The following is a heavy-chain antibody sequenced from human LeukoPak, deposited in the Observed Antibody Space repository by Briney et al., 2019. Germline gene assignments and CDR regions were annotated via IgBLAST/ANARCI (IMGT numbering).Heavy chain of an antibody. CDR3: ARGSRVVPAAPWDYYYYYMDV. CDR1: GGSISSGDYY. J-gene: IGHJ6*03. D-gene: IGHD2-2*01. V-gene: IGHV4-30-4*01. CDR2: IYYSGST. Sequence: SETLSLTCTVSGGSISSGDYYWGWIRQPPGKGLEWIGYIYYSGSTYYNPSLKSRVTISVDTSKNQFSLKLSSVTAADTAVYYCARGSRVVPAAPWDYYYYYMDVWGKGTTVTVSS.